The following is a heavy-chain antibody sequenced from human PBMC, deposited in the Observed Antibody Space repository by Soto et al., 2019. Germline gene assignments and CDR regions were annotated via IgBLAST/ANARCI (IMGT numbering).Heavy chain of an antibody. CDR2: ISGSGGST. Sequence: GGSLRLSCAASGFTVSSDVMSWVRQAPGKGLEWVSAISGSGGSTFYADSVKGRFTISRDNSKSTLYLQMNSLRAEDTAVYYCARLFNNYFDHWGRGALVTVSS. CDR3: ARLFNNYFDH. D-gene: IGHD3-9*01. CDR1: GFTVSSDV. J-gene: IGHJ4*02. V-gene: IGHV3-23*01.